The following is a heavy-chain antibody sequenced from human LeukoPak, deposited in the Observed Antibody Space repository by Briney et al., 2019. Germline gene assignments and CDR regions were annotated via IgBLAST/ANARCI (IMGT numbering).Heavy chain of an antibody. Sequence: GGSLRLSCAASGFTVSSNYMSWVRQAPGKGLEWVSVIYSGGSTYYADSVKSRFTISRDNSKNTLYLQMNSLRAEDTAVYYCARDSAIPGYYYYGMDVWGQGTTVTVSS. CDR3: ARDSAIPGYYYYGMDV. V-gene: IGHV3-66*01. CDR1: GFTVSSNY. J-gene: IGHJ6*02. D-gene: IGHD2-21*01. CDR2: IYSGGST.